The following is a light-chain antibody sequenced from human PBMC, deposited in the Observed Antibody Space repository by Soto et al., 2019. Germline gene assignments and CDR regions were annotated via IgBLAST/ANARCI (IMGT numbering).Light chain of an antibody. Sequence: QSVLTQPASVSGSPGQSITISCTGTSSDVGSSNFVSWYQQHPGKAPKLIFYEVSNRPPGLSDRFSGSKSGTTASLTISGLQAEDEADYFCSSYTTNKTLLFGGGTKVTV. J-gene: IGLJ2*01. CDR2: EVS. CDR1: SSDVGSSNF. V-gene: IGLV2-14*01. CDR3: SSYTTNKTLL.